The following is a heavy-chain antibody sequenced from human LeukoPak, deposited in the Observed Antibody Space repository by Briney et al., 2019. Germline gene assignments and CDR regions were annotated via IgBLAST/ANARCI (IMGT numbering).Heavy chain of an antibody. CDR1: GGTFSSYA. D-gene: IGHD2-2*02. J-gene: IGHJ6*03. CDR3: ATLGYCSSTSCYNYYYYYMDV. CDR2: IIPIFGTA. Sequence: SVKVSCKASGGTFSSYAISWVRQAPGQELEWMGGIIPIFGTANYAQKFQGRVTITTDESTSTAYMELSSLRSEDTAVYYCATLGYCSSTSCYNYYYYYMDVWGKGTTVTVSS. V-gene: IGHV1-69*05.